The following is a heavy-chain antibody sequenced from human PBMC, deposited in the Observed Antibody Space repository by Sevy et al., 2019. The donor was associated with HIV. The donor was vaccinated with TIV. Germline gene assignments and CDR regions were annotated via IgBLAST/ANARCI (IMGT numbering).Heavy chain of an antibody. CDR1: GLTFTTNA. J-gene: IGHJ4*02. V-gene: IGHV3-23*01. D-gene: IGHD3-16*01. CDR3: AGGDTPMITDLDY. CDR2: ITSGGAT. Sequence: GGSLRLSCAASGLTFTTNAMSWVRQAPGKGLEWVAGITSGGATYYADSVKGRFTVSRDNSKNTLYLQLNSLRVDDTAVFYCAGGDTPMITDLDYWGQGTLVTVSS.